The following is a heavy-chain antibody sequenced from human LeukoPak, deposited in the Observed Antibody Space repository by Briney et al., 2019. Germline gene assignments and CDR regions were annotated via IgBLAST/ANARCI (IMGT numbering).Heavy chain of an antibody. V-gene: IGHV2-70*17. J-gene: IGHJ4*02. CDR2: IDWADDK. CDR3: AHRPGRGIPADN. D-gene: IGHD2-21*01. CDR1: EFSLSTSGMC. Sequence: SGPALVKPTQTLTLTCTFSEFSLSTSGMCVTWIRQPPGKALEWLARIDWADDKFYSTSLTTRLTITKDTSTNQVVLTMTNMDPVDTATYFCAHRPGRGIPADNWGQGTLVTVSS.